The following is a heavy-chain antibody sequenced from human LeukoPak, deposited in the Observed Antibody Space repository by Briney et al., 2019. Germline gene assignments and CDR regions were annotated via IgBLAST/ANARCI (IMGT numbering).Heavy chain of an antibody. CDR3: AKDRYSTHNWFDP. Sequence: GGSLRLSCAASGFTFSSYGMHWVRQAPGKGLEWVAIISYDGSNKYYADSVKGRFTISRDNSKNTRYLQMNSLRTEDTAVYYCAKDRYSTHNWFDPWGQGTLVTVSS. D-gene: IGHD5-12*01. V-gene: IGHV3-30*18. CDR1: GFTFSSYG. CDR2: ISYDGSNK. J-gene: IGHJ5*02.